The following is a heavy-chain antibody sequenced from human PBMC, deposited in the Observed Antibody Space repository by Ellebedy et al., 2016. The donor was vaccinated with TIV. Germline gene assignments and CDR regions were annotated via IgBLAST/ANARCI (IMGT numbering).Heavy chain of an antibody. J-gene: IGHJ5*02. CDR2: IKQNGSEK. D-gene: IGHD1-26*01. CDR3: ATLGLVGALGDLFDP. V-gene: IGHV3-7*05. CDR1: GFTFTIFW. Sequence: GESLKISCAASGFTFTIFWMSWVRQAPGEGLEWVGNIKQNGSEKCYGDSVNGRFTISRDNAENSLYLQMNSLRTEDTAIYYCATLGLVGALGDLFDPWGQGTLVTVSS.